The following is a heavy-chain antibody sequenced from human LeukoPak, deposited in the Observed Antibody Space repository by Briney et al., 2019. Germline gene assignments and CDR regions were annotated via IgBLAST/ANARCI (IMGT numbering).Heavy chain of an antibody. Sequence: PSETLSLTCTVSGGSISSGSYYWSWIRQPAGKGLEWIGRIYTSGSTNYNPSLKSRVTISVDTSKNQFSLKLSSVTAADTAVYYCASALTTGTWGYWGQGTLVTVSS. V-gene: IGHV4-61*02. CDR2: IYTSGST. CDR3: ASALTTGTWGY. J-gene: IGHJ4*02. CDR1: GGSISSGSYY. D-gene: IGHD1-1*01.